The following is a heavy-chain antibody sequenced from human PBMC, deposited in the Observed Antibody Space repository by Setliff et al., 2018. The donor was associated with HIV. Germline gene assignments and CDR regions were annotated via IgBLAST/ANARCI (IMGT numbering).Heavy chain of an antibody. V-gene: IGHV1-18*01. CDR3: TTGLPLFCSGGSCLFDF. D-gene: IGHD2-15*01. CDR2: IGTYSGKT. CDR1: GYNFTNYG. Sequence: GASVKVSCKASGYNFTNYGIGWVRQAPGQGLEYLGWIGTYSGKTIYAQKFQGRVTMIEDTSTDTAYMELSSLRSEDTAVYYCTTGLPLFCSGGSCLFDFWGQGTLVTVSS. J-gene: IGHJ4*02.